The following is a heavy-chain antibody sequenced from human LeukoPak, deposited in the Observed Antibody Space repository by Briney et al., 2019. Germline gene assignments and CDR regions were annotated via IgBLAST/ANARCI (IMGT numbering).Heavy chain of an antibody. Sequence: SVKVSCKASGGTFSSYAISWVRQAPGQGLEWMGGILPIFGTANYAQEFQGRVTITADESTSTAYMELSSLRSEDTAVYYCAREGRVATIVSPSGYNWFDPWGQGTLVTVSS. D-gene: IGHD5-12*01. CDR1: GGTFSSYA. CDR3: AREGRVATIVSPSGYNWFDP. V-gene: IGHV1-69*13. J-gene: IGHJ5*02. CDR2: ILPIFGTA.